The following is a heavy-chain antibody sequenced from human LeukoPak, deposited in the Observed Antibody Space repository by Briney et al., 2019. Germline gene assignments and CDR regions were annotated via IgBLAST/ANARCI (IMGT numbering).Heavy chain of an antibody. V-gene: IGHV4-34*01. D-gene: IGHD2-15*01. CDR2: INHSGST. Sequence: SETLSLTCAVYGGSFSGYYWSWIRQPPGKGLEWIGEINHSGSTNYNPSLKSRVTISVDTSKNQFSLKLSSVTAADTAVYYCASTRYCSGGSCSRYYYYYYGMDVWGQGTTVTVSS. J-gene: IGHJ6*02. CDR3: ASTRYCSGGSCSRYYYYYYGMDV. CDR1: GGSFSGYY.